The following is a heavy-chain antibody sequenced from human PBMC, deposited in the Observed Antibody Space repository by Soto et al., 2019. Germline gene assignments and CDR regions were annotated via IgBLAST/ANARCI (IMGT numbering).Heavy chain of an antibody. CDR2: IIPIFGTA. D-gene: IGHD2-8*01. J-gene: IGHJ6*02. CDR1: GGTFSSYA. Sequence: QVQLVQSGAEVKKPGSSVKVSCKASGGTFSSYAISWVRQAPGQGLEWMGGIIPIFGTANYAQKFQGRVKSPADESTSTAYMELSSLRSEDTAVYYCASLPEWYAQNYGMDVWGQGTTVTVSS. CDR3: ASLPEWYAQNYGMDV. V-gene: IGHV1-69*01.